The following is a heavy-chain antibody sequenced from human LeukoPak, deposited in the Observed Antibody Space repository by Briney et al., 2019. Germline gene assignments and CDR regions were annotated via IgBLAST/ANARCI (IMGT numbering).Heavy chain of an antibody. V-gene: IGHV6-1*01. J-gene: IGHJ5*02. D-gene: IGHD6-19*01. Sequence: SQTLSLTCAISGDSVSSNSAAWNWIRQSPSRGLEWLGRTYYRSKWYNDYAVSVKSRITINPDTSKNQFSLQLNSVTPEDTAVYYCARGYSSKVPINNWFDPWGQGTLVTVSS. CDR3: ARGYSSKVPINNWFDP. CDR2: TYYRSKWYN. CDR1: GDSVSSNSAA.